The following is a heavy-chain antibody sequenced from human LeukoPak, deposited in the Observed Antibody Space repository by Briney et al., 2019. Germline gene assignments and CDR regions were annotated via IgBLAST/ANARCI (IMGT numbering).Heavy chain of an antibody. V-gene: IGHV3-7*01. Sequence: GGSLRLSCAASGFSLSNHWVSWVRQAAGKGPEWVAHINVDGSEKDFLDSVRGRFTISRVNSKNSVYRQMNTLRVEDTAVYHCARGHYGLDVWGQGTTVTVSS. CDR2: INVDGSEK. CDR1: GFSLSNHW. J-gene: IGHJ6*02. CDR3: ARGHYGLDV.